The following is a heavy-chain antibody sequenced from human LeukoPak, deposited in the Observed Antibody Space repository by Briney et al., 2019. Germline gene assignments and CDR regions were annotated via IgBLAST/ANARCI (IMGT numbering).Heavy chain of an antibody. CDR3: ARDYSSGWYSSSWFDP. Sequence: PGGSLRLSCTVSGFTVSSSSMSWVRQAPGKGLEWVSFIYSDNTHYSDSVKGRFTISRDNSKNTLYLQMNSLRAADTAVYYCARDYSSGWYSSSWFDPWGQGTLVTVSS. D-gene: IGHD6-19*01. CDR2: IYSDNT. J-gene: IGHJ5*02. V-gene: IGHV3-53*01. CDR1: GFTVSSSS.